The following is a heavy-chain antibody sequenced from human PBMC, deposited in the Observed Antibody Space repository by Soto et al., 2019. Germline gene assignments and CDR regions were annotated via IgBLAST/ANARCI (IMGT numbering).Heavy chain of an antibody. Sequence: SVKVSCKASGDTFSSYAISWVRQAPGQGLEWMGGIIPIFGTANYAQKFQGRVTITADESTSTAYMELSSLRSEDTAVYYCARALAGSGTTSRVYYYYYGMDVWGQGTTVTVSS. D-gene: IGHD1-7*01. V-gene: IGHV1-69*13. CDR2: IIPIFGTA. CDR1: GDTFSSYA. CDR3: ARALAGSGTTSRVYYYYYGMDV. J-gene: IGHJ6*02.